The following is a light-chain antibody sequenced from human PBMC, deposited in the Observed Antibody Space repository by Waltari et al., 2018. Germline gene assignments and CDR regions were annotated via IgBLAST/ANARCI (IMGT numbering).Light chain of an antibody. CDR3: QQYGHSPRT. J-gene: IGKJ1*01. CDR1: QSVNNNY. CDR2: AAS. V-gene: IGKV3-20*01. Sequence: EVVLTQSPGTLSLSPGERATLFCRASQSVNNNYVAWYQQRPGQAPRFLISAASSRASGIPDRFSGSGSGTDFTLTISRVESEDCAIYFCQQYGHSPRTFGQGTKVEIK.